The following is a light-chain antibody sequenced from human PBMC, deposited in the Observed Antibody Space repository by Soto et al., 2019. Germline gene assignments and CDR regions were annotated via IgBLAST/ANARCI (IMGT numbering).Light chain of an antibody. J-gene: IGKJ4*01. Sequence: DIQMTQSPSSLSASVGDRVTITCRASQDISNHLAWFRQKPGKAPKCLISAASSLQSGVPSKFSGSGSGTDFTLTISSLQPEDFATYYCQQYNSYPVSFGGGTKVEIK. CDR2: AAS. CDR1: QDISNH. V-gene: IGKV1-16*02. CDR3: QQYNSYPVS.